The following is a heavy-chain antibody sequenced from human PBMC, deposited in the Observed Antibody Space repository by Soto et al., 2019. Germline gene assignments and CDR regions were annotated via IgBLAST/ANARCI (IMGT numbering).Heavy chain of an antibody. D-gene: IGHD2-15*01. CDR2: INPNSGGT. J-gene: IGHJ5*02. Sequence: VKVSCEVSGYTFTGYYMHWVRQAPGQGLEWMGWINPNSGGTNYAQKFQGRVTMTRDTSISTAYMELSRLRSDDTAVYYCASPGVVAAKNRRNWFDPWGQGTLVTVSS. CDR1: GYTFTGYY. CDR3: ASPGVVAAKNRRNWFDP. V-gene: IGHV1-2*02.